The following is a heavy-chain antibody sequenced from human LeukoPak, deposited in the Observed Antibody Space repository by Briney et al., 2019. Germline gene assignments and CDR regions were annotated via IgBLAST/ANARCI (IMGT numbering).Heavy chain of an antibody. D-gene: IGHD1-26*01. CDR1: GFTFSSYA. Sequence: PGGSLRLSCAASGFTFSSYAMSWVRQAPGKGLEWVSAISGSGGSTYYADSVKGRFTISRDNSKNTLYLKMNSLRAEDTAVYYCAKDPALDGRRPDAFDIWGQGTMVTVSS. CDR3: AKDPALDGRRPDAFDI. CDR2: ISGSGGST. V-gene: IGHV3-23*01. J-gene: IGHJ3*02.